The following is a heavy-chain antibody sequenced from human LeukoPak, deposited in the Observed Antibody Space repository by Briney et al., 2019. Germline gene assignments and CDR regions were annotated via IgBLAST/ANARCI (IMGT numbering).Heavy chain of an antibody. V-gene: IGHV3-23*01. J-gene: IGHJ4*02. D-gene: IGHD2/OR15-2a*01. Sequence: GGTLRLSCAASGFTFSSYGMSWVRQAPGKGLEWVSTLSDSGGSTYYADSVKGRFTISRDNSKNTLYLQMNSLRAEDTAVYYCARGAFYDCWGQGTLVTVSS. CDR3: ARGAFYDC. CDR2: LSDSGGST. CDR1: GFTFSSYG.